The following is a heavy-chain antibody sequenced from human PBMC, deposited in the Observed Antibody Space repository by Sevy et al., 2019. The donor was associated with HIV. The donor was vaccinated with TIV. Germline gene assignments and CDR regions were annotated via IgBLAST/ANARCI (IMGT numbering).Heavy chain of an antibody. CDR1: GFTFSSYG. CDR2: ISYDGSNK. Sequence: GGSLRLSCAASGFTFSSYGMHWVRQAPGKGLEWVAVISYDGSNKYYADSVKRRFTISRDNSKNTLYLQMNSLAAAETEVYYCAKDVKPPAVLMVYASTAYYYGMDVRGQGTTVTVS. J-gene: IGHJ6*02. CDR3: AKDVKPPAVLMVYASTAYYYGMDV. D-gene: IGHD2-8*01. V-gene: IGHV3-30*18.